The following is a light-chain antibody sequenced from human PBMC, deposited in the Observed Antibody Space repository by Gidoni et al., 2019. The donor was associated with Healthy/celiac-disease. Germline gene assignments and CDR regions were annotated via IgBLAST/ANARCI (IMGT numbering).Light chain of an antibody. Sequence: EIVMTQSPATLSVSPGERATLSCRASQSVSSNLAWYQQKPGQAPRLLIYGASTRATGSPARLSGSGSGTEFNLSISGLQSEDFAVYYCQEYNNWPLWTFGQGRKVEIK. J-gene: IGKJ1*01. CDR3: QEYNNWPLWT. CDR1: QSVSSN. V-gene: IGKV3-15*01. CDR2: GAS.